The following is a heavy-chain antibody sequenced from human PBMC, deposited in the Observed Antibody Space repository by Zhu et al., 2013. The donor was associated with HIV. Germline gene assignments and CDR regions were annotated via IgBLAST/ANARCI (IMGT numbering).Heavy chain of an antibody. D-gene: IGHD2-21*02. Sequence: EVQLVESGGGLVQPGGSLRLSCAASGFTFSSYSMNWVRQAPGKGLEWVSYISSSSSTIYYADSVKGRFTISRDNAKSSLYLQMNSLRAEDTAVYYCARGVLGPYCGGDCYSYWGQGTLVTVSS. CDR3: ARGVLGPYCGGDCYSY. V-gene: IGHV3-48*04. CDR1: GFTFSSYS. CDR2: ISSSSSTI. J-gene: IGHJ4*02.